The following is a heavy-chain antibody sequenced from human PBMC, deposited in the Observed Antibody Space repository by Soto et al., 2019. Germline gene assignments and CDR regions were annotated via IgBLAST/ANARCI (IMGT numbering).Heavy chain of an antibody. CDR2: IYQSGST. V-gene: IGHV4-30-2*01. D-gene: IGHD2-15*01. CDR1: GGSINTGGHS. Sequence: QLQLQESGSGLVKPSQTLSLTCAVSGGSINTGGHSWSWIRQPPGKGLEWIGYIYQSGSTYYNPSLKSRVTISVDRSKNQFSLKLSSVTAADTAVYYCARAVYCSGGTCHSRAVMFDYWGQGTLVTVSS. J-gene: IGHJ4*02. CDR3: ARAVYCSGGTCHSRAVMFDY.